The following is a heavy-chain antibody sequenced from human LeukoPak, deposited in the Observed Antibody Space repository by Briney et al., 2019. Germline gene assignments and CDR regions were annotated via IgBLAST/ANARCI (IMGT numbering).Heavy chain of an antibody. D-gene: IGHD2-15*01. Sequence: GGSLRLSCAASGFTFRTYWMSWVRQAPGKGLEWVASIKRDASEKYYVDSVKGRFTISRDNAKNSLYLQINSLRAEDTAVYYCARYSPYFDYWGQGTLVTVSS. CDR2: IKRDASEK. CDR3: ARYSPYFDY. J-gene: IGHJ4*02. CDR1: GFTFRTYW. V-gene: IGHV3-7*01.